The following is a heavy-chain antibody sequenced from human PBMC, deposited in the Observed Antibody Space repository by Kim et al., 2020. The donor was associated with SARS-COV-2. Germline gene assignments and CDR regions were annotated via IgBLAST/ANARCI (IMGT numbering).Heavy chain of an antibody. Sequence: GGSLRLSCVASGFTITTYSMSWVRQAPGKGLEWVSAISASGGSAYYADSVKGRFTISRDKSKNSLYLQMNSLRAEDTAVYYCAKAQSPLRYFDWLPQLVMVVCGQGKTVTVSS. CDR3: AKAQSPLRYFDWLPQLVMVV. D-gene: IGHD3-9*01. V-gene: IGHV3-23*01. CDR1: GFTITTYS. J-gene: IGHJ6*02. CDR2: ISASGGSA.